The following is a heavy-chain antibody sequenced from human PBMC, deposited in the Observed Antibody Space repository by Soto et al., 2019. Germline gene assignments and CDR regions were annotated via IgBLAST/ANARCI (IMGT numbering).Heavy chain of an antibody. CDR3: AHRPRGFSYHFDY. Sequence: QITLKESGPTLVKPTQTLTLTCTFSGFSLTTRGVGVGWIRQPPGKPLEWLALSYWDDDEGYSPSLKSRLTITKDTSKNQVVLTMTNMDPADTATYYCAHRPRGFSYHFDYWGQGTLVNVSS. CDR2: SYWDDDE. CDR1: GFSLTTRGVG. J-gene: IGHJ4*02. V-gene: IGHV2-5*02. D-gene: IGHD5-18*01.